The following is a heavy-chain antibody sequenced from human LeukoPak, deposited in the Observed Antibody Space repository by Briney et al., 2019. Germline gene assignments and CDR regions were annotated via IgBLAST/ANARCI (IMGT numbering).Heavy chain of an antibody. CDR3: ARVRHGSGSFSLDY. CDR2: INPNSGGT. V-gene: IGHV1-2*02. J-gene: IGHJ4*02. D-gene: IGHD3-10*01. CDR1: GYTFTGYY. Sequence: ASVKVSCKASGYTFTGYYMHWVRQAPGQGLEWMGWINPNSGGTNYAQKFQGRVTMTRDTSISTAYMELSRLRSDDTAVYYCARVRHGSGSFSLDYWGQGTLVTVSS.